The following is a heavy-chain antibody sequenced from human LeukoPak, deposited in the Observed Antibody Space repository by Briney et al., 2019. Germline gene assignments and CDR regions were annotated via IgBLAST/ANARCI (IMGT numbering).Heavy chain of an antibody. CDR3: ARHQDSGGWYNYYGMDV. D-gene: IGHD6-19*01. CDR2: IYYSGST. V-gene: IGHV4-39*01. J-gene: IGHJ6*02. Sequence: PSETLSLTCTVSGGSISSSSYYWGWIRQPPGKGLEWIGSIYYSGSTYYNPSLKSRVTISVDTSKNQFSLKLSSVTAADTAVYYCARHQDSGGWYNYYGMDVWGQGTTVTVSS. CDR1: GGSISSSSYY.